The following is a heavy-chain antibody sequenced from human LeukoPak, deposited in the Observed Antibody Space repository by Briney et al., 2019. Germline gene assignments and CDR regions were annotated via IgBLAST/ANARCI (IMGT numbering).Heavy chain of an antibody. CDR2: ISGYNGHT. CDR1: GYTFTSYA. CDR3: VRGFSANYYDY. V-gene: IGHV1-18*01. Sequence: ASVKVYCKTSGYTFTSYAISWVRQSPGQGLEWMGWISGYNGHTYSAQQFQGRLTMTTDKSPSPADMELRGLTADAPALFYCVRGFSANYYDYWGQGTLVTVSS. J-gene: IGHJ4*02. D-gene: IGHD1-26*01.